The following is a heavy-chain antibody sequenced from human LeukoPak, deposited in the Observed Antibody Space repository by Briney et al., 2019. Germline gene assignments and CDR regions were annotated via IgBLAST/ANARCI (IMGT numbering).Heavy chain of an antibody. CDR3: ARDIYFQH. Sequence: GGSLRLSCAASGFTFSSYAMHWVRQAPGKGLEWVAVISYDGSNKYYADSVKGRFTISRDNSKNTLYLQMNSLRAEDTAVYYCARDIYFQHWGQGTLVTVSS. V-gene: IGHV3-30-3*01. CDR1: GFTFSSYA. CDR2: ISYDGSNK. J-gene: IGHJ1*01.